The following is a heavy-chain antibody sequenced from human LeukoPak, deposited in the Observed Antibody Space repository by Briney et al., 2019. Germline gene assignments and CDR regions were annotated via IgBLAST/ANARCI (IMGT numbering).Heavy chain of an antibody. Sequence: AASVKVSCKASGGTFSSYAISWVRQAPGQGLEWVGGIIPIFGTANYAQKFQGRVTITTDESTSTAYMELSSLRSEDTAVYYCARCLGDMYYFDYWGQGTLVTVSS. CDR2: IIPIFGTA. D-gene: IGHD5/OR15-5a*01. V-gene: IGHV1-69*05. J-gene: IGHJ4*02. CDR1: GGTFSSYA. CDR3: ARCLGDMYYFDY.